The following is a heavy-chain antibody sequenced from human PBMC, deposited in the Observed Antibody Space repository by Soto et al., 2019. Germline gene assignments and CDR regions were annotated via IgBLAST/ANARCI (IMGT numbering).Heavy chain of an antibody. CDR1: GFTFSSYA. Sequence: GGSLRLSCAASGFTFSSYAMSWVRQAPGKGLECVSTISGSGGTTYYADSVKGRFTISRDNSKNTLYLQMNSLRAEDTAVYYCTSDTFGARDSWGQGTLVTVSS. V-gene: IGHV3-23*01. D-gene: IGHD2-15*01. CDR3: TSDTFGARDS. CDR2: ISGSGGTT. J-gene: IGHJ4*02.